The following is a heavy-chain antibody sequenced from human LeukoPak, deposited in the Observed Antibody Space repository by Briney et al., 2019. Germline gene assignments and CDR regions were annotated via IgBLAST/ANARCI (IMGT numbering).Heavy chain of an antibody. CDR2: IYYSGST. V-gene: IGHV4-39*07. D-gene: IGHD4-17*01. Sequence: SETLSLTCTVSGGSISSSSYYWGWIRQPPGKGLEWIGSIYYSGSTYYNPSLKSRVTISVDTSKNQFSLKLSSVTAADTAVYYCVGYGDYERGDYWGQGTLVTVSS. J-gene: IGHJ4*02. CDR1: GGSISSSSYY. CDR3: VGYGDYERGDY.